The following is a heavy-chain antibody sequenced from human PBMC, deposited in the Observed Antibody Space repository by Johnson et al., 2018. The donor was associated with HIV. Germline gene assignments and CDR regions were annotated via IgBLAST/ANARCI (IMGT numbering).Heavy chain of an antibody. CDR1: GFTFSNAW. V-gene: IGHV3-15*01. Sequence: EVQLVESAGGLVMPGGSLRLSCAASGFTFSNAWMSWVRQAPGKGLEWVGRVKSKTDGGTTDYTAPVKGRFTISRDDSKNTLYLQMNSLKTEDTAVYYCTTDSGWVPLEAFDIWGQGTMVTVSS. D-gene: IGHD6-19*01. CDR2: VKSKTDGGTT. J-gene: IGHJ3*02. CDR3: TTDSGWVPLEAFDI.